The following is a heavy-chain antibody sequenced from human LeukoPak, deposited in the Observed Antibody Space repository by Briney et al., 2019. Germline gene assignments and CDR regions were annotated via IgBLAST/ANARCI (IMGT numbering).Heavy chain of an antibody. CDR2: LRGSGGRP. Sequence: SMRLSYLVSGLTLSRSPITQLRHPPPKLLAHVSALRGSGGRPYYADSELRRFTISIDNSNNTLYLQMNSLTAEDTAVYYCAAGRRYYDSSGYYGFDYWSQGTLVTVSS. CDR1: GLTLSRSP. V-gene: IGHV3-23*01. D-gene: IGHD3-22*01. CDR3: AAGRRYYDSSGYYGFDY. J-gene: IGHJ4*02.